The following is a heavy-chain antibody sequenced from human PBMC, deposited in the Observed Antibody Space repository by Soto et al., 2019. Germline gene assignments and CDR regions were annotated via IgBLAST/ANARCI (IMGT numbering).Heavy chain of an antibody. CDR3: ARRTLGSAIGVGDY. V-gene: IGHV1-18*01. D-gene: IGHD7-27*01. Sequence: ASVKVSCKASGYIFLSYGITWVRQAPGQGLEWMGCFTADDGDTNYAQKFQGRVTMTRETATSTAYMEKRSLRSDDAAIYYGARRTLGSAIGVGDYWGQGSLVSVAS. J-gene: IGHJ4*02. CDR1: GYIFLSYG. CDR2: FTADDGDT.